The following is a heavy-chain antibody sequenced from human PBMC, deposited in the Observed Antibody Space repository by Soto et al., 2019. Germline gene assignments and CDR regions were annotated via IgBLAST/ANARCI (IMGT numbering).Heavy chain of an antibody. J-gene: IGHJ4*01. Sequence: SETLSLTCAVYGGSFSDYYWSWIRQPPGKGLEWIGEINHSGSTNCNPSLKSRVSISVDTSKNQFSLRLTSVTAADTALYYCATMWSGYNSYWGHGTPVTVSS. CDR1: GGSFSDYY. D-gene: IGHD6-25*01. CDR3: ATMWSGYNSY. CDR2: INHSGST. V-gene: IGHV4-34*01.